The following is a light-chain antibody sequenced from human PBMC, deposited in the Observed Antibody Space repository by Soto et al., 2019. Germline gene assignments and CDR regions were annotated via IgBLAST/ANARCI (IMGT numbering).Light chain of an antibody. V-gene: IGLV2-11*01. J-gene: IGLJ1*01. CDR2: DVT. CDR1: SSDVGGYNC. CDR3: CSHSASYTFV. Sequence: QSALTQPRSVSGSPGQSVTISCTGTSSDVGGYNCVSWYQQHPGKAPQLIIYDVTRRPSGVPDRFSGSKSGNTASLSISGLQAEDEADYYCCSHSASYTFVFVTGTKVTVL.